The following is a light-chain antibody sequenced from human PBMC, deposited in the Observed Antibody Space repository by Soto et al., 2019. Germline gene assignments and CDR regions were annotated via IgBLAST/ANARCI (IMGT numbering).Light chain of an antibody. CDR3: QQFDSYLWT. Sequence: DIQMTQSPSTLSASVGDRVTITCRASQSIGRWLAWYQQKPGKAPKLLIYKASNLQTGVPSRFSGCGSGTEFTLTIDSLQPEDFATYYCQQFDSYLWTFGQGTKVEIK. CDR1: QSIGRW. J-gene: IGKJ1*01. V-gene: IGKV1-5*03. CDR2: KAS.